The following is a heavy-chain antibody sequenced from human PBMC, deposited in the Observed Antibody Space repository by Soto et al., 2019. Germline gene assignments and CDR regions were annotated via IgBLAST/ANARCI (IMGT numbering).Heavy chain of an antibody. V-gene: IGHV1-69*12. D-gene: IGHD2-21*02. CDR2: IIPIFGTA. Sequence: QVQLVQSGAEVKKPGSSVKVSCKASGGTFSSYAISWVRQAPGQGLEWMGGIIPIFGTANYAQKFQGRVTINADQSTSTAYMELGRLRSDDTAVYYCARVGGGGTVVTPIWFAPRGQGTLVTVSS. J-gene: IGHJ5*02. CDR3: ARVGGGGTVVTPIWFAP. CDR1: GGTFSSYA.